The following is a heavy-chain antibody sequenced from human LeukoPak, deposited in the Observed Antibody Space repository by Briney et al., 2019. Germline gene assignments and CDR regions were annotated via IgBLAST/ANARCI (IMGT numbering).Heavy chain of an antibody. D-gene: IGHD6-13*01. CDR3: AKDLRYSSSWYGSWFGP. CDR2: IWYDGSNK. CDR1: GFTFSSYG. Sequence: GGSLRLSCAASGFTFSSYGMHWVRQAPGKGLEWVAVIWYDGSNKYYADSVKGRFTISRDNSKNTLYLQMNSLRAEDTAVYYCAKDLRYSSSWYGSWFGPWGQGTLVTVSS. V-gene: IGHV3-33*06. J-gene: IGHJ5*02.